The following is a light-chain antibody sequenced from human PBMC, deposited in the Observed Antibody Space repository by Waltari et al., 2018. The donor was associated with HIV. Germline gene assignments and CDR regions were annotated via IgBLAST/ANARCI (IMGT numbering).Light chain of an antibody. CDR2: EGS. Sequence: QSALTQPASVSGSPGQSITISWTGTGSDVGSYKLVSWYQQHPGKAPKLMIYEGSKRPSGVSNRFSGSKSGNTASLTISGLQAEDEADYYCFSYAGSSTLVFGGGTKLTVL. CDR1: GSDVGSYKL. J-gene: IGLJ3*02. V-gene: IGLV2-23*01. CDR3: FSYAGSSTLV.